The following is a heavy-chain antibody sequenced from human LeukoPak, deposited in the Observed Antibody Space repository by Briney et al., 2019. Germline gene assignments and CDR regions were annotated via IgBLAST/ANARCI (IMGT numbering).Heavy chain of an antibody. CDR1: GFTFSSYS. V-gene: IGHV3-21*01. Sequence: PGGSLRLSCAASGFTFSSYSMNWVRQAPGKGLEWVSSISSSSSYIYYADSVKGRFTISRDNAKNSLYLQMNSLRAEDTAVYYRARVLVSSWLEPTPYYFDYWGQGTLVTVSS. CDR2: ISSSSSYI. J-gene: IGHJ4*02. CDR3: ARVLVSSWLEPTPYYFDY. D-gene: IGHD6-19*01.